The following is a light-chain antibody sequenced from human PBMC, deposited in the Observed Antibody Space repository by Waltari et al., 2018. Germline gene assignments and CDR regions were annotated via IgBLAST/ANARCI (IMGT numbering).Light chain of an antibody. J-gene: IGKJ4*01. CDR1: QDIDIY. Sequence: DIQMTQSPSSLSASVGDRVTITCRASQDIDIYLAWFQQKSGKAPRSLIYGASNLQSGVPSRFSGSGSGTDFTLTIYSLQPDDFATYYCQQYRKYPLSFGGGTNLDIK. V-gene: IGKV1-16*01. CDR3: QQYRKYPLS. CDR2: GAS.